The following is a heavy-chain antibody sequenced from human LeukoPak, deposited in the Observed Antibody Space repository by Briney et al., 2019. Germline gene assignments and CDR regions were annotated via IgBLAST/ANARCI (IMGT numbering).Heavy chain of an antibody. CDR3: ATNWNLDY. J-gene: IGHJ4*02. V-gene: IGHV3-23*01. D-gene: IGHD1-1*01. CDR2: ISSSGGGT. Sequence: GGSLRLSCAASGFTFSNYAMSWVRQAPGKGLEWVSAISSSGGGTYYADSVKGRFTISRDSSKNTLYLQMNSLRADDTAVYYCATNWNLDYWGQGTQVTVSS. CDR1: GFTFSNYA.